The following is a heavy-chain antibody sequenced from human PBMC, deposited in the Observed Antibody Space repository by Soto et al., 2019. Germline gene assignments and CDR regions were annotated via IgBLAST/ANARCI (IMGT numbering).Heavy chain of an antibody. CDR3: ATTTGSGRLDF. V-gene: IGHV4-31*01. D-gene: IGHD3-10*01. Sequence: QVELQESGPGRVKPSQTLSLTCTVSGESITTGGYWSWVRLLPGKGLEWIGYIFYSGSTYYNPSPSLKGPLSMSVDTSKNQFSLNLISVTAADTAVYFCATTTGSGRLDFWGQGTLVTVSS. J-gene: IGHJ4*02. CDR2: IFYSGST. CDR1: GESITTGGY.